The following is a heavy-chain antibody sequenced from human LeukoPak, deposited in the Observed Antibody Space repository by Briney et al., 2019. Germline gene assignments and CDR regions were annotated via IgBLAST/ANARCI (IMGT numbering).Heavy chain of an antibody. J-gene: IGHJ6*02. V-gene: IGHV1-69*04. Sequence: ASVKVSCKASRGTFSSYAISWVRQAPGQGLEWMGRIIPILGIANYAQKFQGRVTITADISTSTAYMELSSLRSEDTAVYYCARGYSGYGTYYYYGMDVWGQGTTVTVSS. CDR2: IIPILGIA. CDR3: ARGYSGYGTYYYYGMDV. CDR1: RGTFSSYA. D-gene: IGHD5-12*01.